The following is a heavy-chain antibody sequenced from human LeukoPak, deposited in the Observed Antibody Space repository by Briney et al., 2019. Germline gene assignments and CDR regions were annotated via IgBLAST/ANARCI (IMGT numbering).Heavy chain of an antibody. Sequence: ASVKVSCKASGYTFTSYGISWVRRAPGQGLEWMGWISAYNGNTNYAQKLQGRVTMTTDTSTSTAYMELRSLRSDDTAVYYCARASGDLGYYYGMDVWGQGTTVTVSS. J-gene: IGHJ6*02. CDR2: ISAYNGNT. CDR3: ARASGDLGYYYGMDV. V-gene: IGHV1-18*01. CDR1: GYTFTSYG. D-gene: IGHD7-27*01.